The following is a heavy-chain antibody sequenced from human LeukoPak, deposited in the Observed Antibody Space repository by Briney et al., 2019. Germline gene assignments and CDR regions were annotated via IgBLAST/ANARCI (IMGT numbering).Heavy chain of an antibody. Sequence: GGSLRLSCSASGFVFSIYTMYWVRQTPGKGPEYVSTISGSGNGFSIYYADSVKGRFTISRDDSKSILYLQMNGLRSEDTAVYYCVKDFGRVRGTPDSWGQGTLVTVSP. D-gene: IGHD3-16*01. J-gene: IGHJ4*02. V-gene: IGHV3-64D*06. CDR2: ISGSGNGFSI. CDR3: VKDFGRVRGTPDS. CDR1: GFVFSIYT.